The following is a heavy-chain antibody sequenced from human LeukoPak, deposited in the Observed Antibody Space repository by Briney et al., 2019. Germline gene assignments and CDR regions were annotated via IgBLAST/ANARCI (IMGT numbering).Heavy chain of an antibody. CDR2: ISNEGSTT. D-gene: IGHD3-10*01. Sequence: PGRTLSPSRAPSGFTPSNYGTHWVCPAPDKGLEWVVVISNEGSTTYYADSLKGRSTISRDNSKSTLYRQMSSRGAEDTAVYYCAKQRMAENTYGSYYFDYWGQETLVTVSS. CDR3: AKQRMAENTYGSYYFDY. CDR1: GFTPSNYG. J-gene: IGHJ4*02. V-gene: IGHV3-30*18.